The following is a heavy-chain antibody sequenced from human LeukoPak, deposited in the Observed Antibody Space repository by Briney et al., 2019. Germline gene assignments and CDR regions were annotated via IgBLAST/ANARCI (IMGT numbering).Heavy chain of an antibody. CDR1: GGSISSYY. D-gene: IGHD3-22*01. CDR2: IYTSGST. CDR3: AREYDSSGYYGSFDY. V-gene: IGHV4-4*07. J-gene: IGHJ4*02. Sequence: SETLSLTCTVSGGSISSYYWSWIRQPAGKGLEWIGRIYTSGSTNYNPSLKSRVTISVDTSKNQFSLKLSSVTAADTAVYYCAREYDSSGYYGSFDYWGQGTLVTVSS.